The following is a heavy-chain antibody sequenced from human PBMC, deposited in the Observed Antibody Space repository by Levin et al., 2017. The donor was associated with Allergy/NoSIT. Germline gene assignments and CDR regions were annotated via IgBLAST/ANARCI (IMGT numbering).Heavy chain of an antibody. J-gene: IGHJ4*02. Sequence: GESLKISCAASGFTFSSYAMSWVRQAPGKGLEWVSAITDSGRTYYADSVKGRFTVSRDNSKNTLYLQMNSLRADDTAVYYCAKEMTRVIPVFDYWGQATLVTVSS. V-gene: IGHV3-23*01. CDR1: GFTFSSYA. D-gene: IGHD4-17*01. CDR3: AKEMTRVIPVFDY. CDR2: ITDSGRT.